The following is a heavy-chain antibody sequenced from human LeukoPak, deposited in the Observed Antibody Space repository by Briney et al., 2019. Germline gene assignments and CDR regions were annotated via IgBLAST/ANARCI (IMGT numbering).Heavy chain of an antibody. D-gene: IGHD6-6*01. CDR3: VKDRGPYSSSGLDY. CDR1: GFTFSNYA. CDR2: ISSNGGST. J-gene: IGHJ4*02. V-gene: IGHV3-64D*06. Sequence: PGTSLRLSCAASGFTFSNYAMHWVRQAPGKGLEYVSAISSNGGSTYYADSVKGRFTISRDNSKNTLYLQMSSLRAEDTAVYYCVKDRGPYSSSGLDYWGQGTLVTVSS.